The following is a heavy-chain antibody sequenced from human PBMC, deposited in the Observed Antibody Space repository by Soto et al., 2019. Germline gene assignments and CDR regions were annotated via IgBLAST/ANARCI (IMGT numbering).Heavy chain of an antibody. CDR2: IYSGGST. V-gene: IGHV3-53*04. J-gene: IGHJ4*02. CDR3: ARDRHYDSSGYYDY. D-gene: IGHD3-22*01. CDR1: GFTVSSNY. Sequence: EVQLVESGGGLVQPGGSLRLSCAASGFTVSSNYMSWVRQAPGKGLVWVSVIYSGGSTYYADSVKGGFTISRHNSENTLHLKMNSLRAEDTAVYYCARDRHYDSSGYYDYGVQGTLVTVSS.